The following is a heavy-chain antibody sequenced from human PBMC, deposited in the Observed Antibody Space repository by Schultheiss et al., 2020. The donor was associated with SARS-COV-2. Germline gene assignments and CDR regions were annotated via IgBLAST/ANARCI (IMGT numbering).Heavy chain of an antibody. D-gene: IGHD3-16*01. CDR1: GFSLSSSGMV. Sequence: SGPTLVKPTQTLTLTCTFSGFSLSSSGMVVTWIRQPPGKALEWLARIDWDDDKFYSTSLKTRLTISKDTSKNQVVLTMTNMDPVDTATYYCARMARLGGVREFDYWGQGILVTVSS. CDR2: IDWDDDK. CDR3: ARMARLGGVREFDY. V-gene: IGHV2-70*04. J-gene: IGHJ4*02.